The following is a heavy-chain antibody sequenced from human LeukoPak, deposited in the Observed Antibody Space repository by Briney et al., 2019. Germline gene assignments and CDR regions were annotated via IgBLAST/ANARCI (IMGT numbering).Heavy chain of an antibody. Sequence: ASVKVSCKASGYTFTRYYMHWVRQAPGQGIEWMGVISPSGGSTSYAQKFQGRVTMTRDMSTSTVYMELSSLRSEDTAVYYCARAAVTTDLGDYWGQGTLVTVSS. CDR1: GYTFTRYY. J-gene: IGHJ4*02. CDR2: ISPSGGST. V-gene: IGHV1-46*01. CDR3: ARAAVTTDLGDY. D-gene: IGHD4-11*01.